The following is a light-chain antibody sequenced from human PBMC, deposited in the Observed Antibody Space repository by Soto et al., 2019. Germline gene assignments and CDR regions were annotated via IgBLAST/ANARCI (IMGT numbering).Light chain of an antibody. Sequence: DIQMTQSPSTLSGSVGDRVTITCRASQTISSWSAWYQQKPGKAPKLLIYKASTLKSGVPSRFSGSGSGTEFTLTISSLHPDDFATYYCQHYNSYSEAFGQGTKVDI. CDR3: QHYNSYSEA. CDR2: KAS. CDR1: QTISSW. V-gene: IGKV1-5*03. J-gene: IGKJ1*01.